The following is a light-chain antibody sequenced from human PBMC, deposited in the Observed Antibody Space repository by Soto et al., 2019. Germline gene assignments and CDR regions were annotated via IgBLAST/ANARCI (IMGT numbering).Light chain of an antibody. CDR3: HQYGSSPVT. CDR1: QGVSNSY. CDR2: HAS. V-gene: IGKV3-20*01. Sequence: EIVLTQSPGTLSLSPGERATLSCRASQGVSNSYLAWYQQKPGQAPRLLIYHASSRATGIPDRFSGGGSGTDFTLTISRLEPEDFAVYYCHQYGSSPVTFGQGTKLEIK. J-gene: IGKJ2*01.